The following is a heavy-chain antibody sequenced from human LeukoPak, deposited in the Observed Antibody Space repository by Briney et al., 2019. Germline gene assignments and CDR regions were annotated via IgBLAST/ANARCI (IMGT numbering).Heavy chain of an antibody. V-gene: IGHV3-23*01. D-gene: IGHD4-17*01. J-gene: IGHJ2*01. Sequence: GGSLRLSCAASGFTFSSYGLTWVRQAPGKGLEWVSNISGSGGSTYYADSVKGRFTISRDNSKNTLYLQMNSLRAEDTAVYYCAKDRVQVTAVTADWYFDLWGRGTLVTVSS. CDR1: GFTFSSYG. CDR2: ISGSGGST. CDR3: AKDRVQVTAVTADWYFDL.